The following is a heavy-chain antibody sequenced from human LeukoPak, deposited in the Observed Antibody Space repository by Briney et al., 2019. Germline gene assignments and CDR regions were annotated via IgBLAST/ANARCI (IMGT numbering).Heavy chain of an antibody. D-gene: IGHD2-21*02. CDR2: VDHDGSGG. J-gene: IGHJ4*02. Sequence: GGSLRLSCAASGFTFGSFYMSWVRQAPGKGLEWVAKVDHDGSGGHYVDSVRGRFTISRDNAKSSVYLEMNNLRADDTAVYYCAREQWWRLDYWGQGALVTVSS. V-gene: IGHV3-7*01. CDR1: GFTFGSFY. CDR3: AREQWWRLDY.